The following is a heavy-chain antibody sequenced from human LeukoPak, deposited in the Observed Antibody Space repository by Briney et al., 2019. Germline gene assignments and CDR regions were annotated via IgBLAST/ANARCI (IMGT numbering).Heavy chain of an antibody. J-gene: IGHJ3*02. CDR3: ARGYYYDSSADHDAFDI. CDR1: GGSISSGGYY. V-gene: IGHV4-30-2*01. Sequence: PSQTLSLTCTVSGGSISSGGYYWSWIRQPPGKGLEWIGYIYHSGSTYYNPSLKSRVTISVDRSKNQFSLKLSSVTAADTAVYYCARGYYYDSSADHDAFDIWGQGTMVTVSS. D-gene: IGHD3-22*01. CDR2: IYHSGST.